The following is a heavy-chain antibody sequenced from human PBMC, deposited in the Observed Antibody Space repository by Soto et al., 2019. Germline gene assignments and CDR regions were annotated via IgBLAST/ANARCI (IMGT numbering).Heavy chain of an antibody. D-gene: IGHD1-1*01. V-gene: IGHV4-59*08. CDR3: ARSTTGTISALNWFDP. CDR2: IYYSGST. Sequence: XXTLSLASTVAGGSISSYYWXWILQPPGKGLEWIGYIYYSGSTNYNPSLKSRVTISVDTSKNQFSLKLSSVTAADTAVYYCARSTTGTISALNWFDPWGQGTLVTVSS. CDR1: GGSISSYY. J-gene: IGHJ5*02.